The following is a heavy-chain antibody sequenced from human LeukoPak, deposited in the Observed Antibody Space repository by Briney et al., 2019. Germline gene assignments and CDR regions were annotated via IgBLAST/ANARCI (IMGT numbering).Heavy chain of an antibody. D-gene: IGHD4-23*01. CDR1: GGSISSYY. CDR3: ARRRGGNNYYFDY. V-gene: IGHV4-59*12. J-gene: IGHJ4*02. Sequence: SETLSLTCTVSGGSISSYYWSWIRQPPGKGLEWIGYIYYSGSTNYNPSLKSRVTISVDTSKNQFSLKLSSVTAADTAIYYCARRRGGNNYYFDYWGQGTLVTVSS. CDR2: IYYSGST.